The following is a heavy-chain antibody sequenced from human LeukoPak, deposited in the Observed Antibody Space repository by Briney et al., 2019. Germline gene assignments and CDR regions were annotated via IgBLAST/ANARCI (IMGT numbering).Heavy chain of an antibody. V-gene: IGHV1-46*01. D-gene: IGHD2-2*02. CDR3: ARDPYGVPAAIPLIDYGRDV. J-gene: IGHJ6*02. Sequence: ASVTVSFTASGYTFTIFYMHWVRQAPGQGLEWMGVINPAGGTTRYAPGFQGRLTMTRVTSTNTFYMELSSLRSGDTAVYYCARDPYGVPAAIPLIDYGRDVWGQGTTVTVSS. CDR1: GYTFTIFY. CDR2: INPAGGTT.